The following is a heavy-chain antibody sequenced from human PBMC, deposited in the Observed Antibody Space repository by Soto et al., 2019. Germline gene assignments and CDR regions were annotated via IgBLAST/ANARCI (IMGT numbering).Heavy chain of an antibody. CDR3: ARGVVGATDLDWFDP. J-gene: IGHJ5*02. CDR1: GGTFSSYA. CDR2: IIPIFGTA. Sequence: QVQLVQSGAEVKKPGSSVKVSCKASGGTFSSYAISWLRQAPGQGLEWMGGIIPIFGTANYSQKFQGRVTITADESTRTAYRELGSLRSEDTAVYYCARGVVGATDLDWFDPWGQGSLVTVSS. D-gene: IGHD1-26*01. V-gene: IGHV1-69*01.